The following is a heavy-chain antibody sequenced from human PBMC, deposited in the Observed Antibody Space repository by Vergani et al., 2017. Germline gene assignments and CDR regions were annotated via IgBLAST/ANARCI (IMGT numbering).Heavy chain of an antibody. Sequence: QVQLVESGGGVVQPGRSLRLSCAASGFTFSSYGMHWVRQAPGKGLEWVAVIGYDGSNKYYADSVKGRFTISRDNSKNTLYLQMNSLRAEDTDVYYCARPDVDTAMVPFDYWGQGTLVTVSS. J-gene: IGHJ4*02. CDR1: GFTFSSYG. V-gene: IGHV3-33*01. CDR3: ARPDVDTAMVPFDY. CDR2: IGYDGSNK. D-gene: IGHD5-18*01.